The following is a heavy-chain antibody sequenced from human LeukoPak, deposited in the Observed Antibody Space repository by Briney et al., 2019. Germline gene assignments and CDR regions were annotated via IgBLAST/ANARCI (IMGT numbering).Heavy chain of an antibody. CDR2: INWKGDKI. CDR1: GFTFDDYP. CDR3: AKDNGGTYDLLPWYFDL. V-gene: IGHV3-9*01. J-gene: IGHJ2*01. Sequence: PGRSLRLSCAASGFTFDDYPMHWVRQAPGKALELVSGINWKGDKIVYGDSVRGRFTVSRDNAKNSLYLQMNSLRPEDTAFYYCAKDNGGTYDLLPWYFDLWGRGTLVIVSS. D-gene: IGHD3/OR15-3a*01.